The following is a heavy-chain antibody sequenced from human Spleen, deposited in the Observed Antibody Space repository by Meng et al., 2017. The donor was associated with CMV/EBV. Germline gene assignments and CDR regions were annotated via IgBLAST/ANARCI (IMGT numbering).Heavy chain of an antibody. CDR1: FTFSRFW. CDR2: IKQDGSVK. Sequence: FTFSRFWMSWVRQAPGKGLEWVASIKQDGSVKYYVDSVKGRFTISRDNAKNSLYLQMNSLRSEDTAVYFCATRDSGDYGSGSYYPYWGQGTLVTVSS. J-gene: IGHJ4*02. D-gene: IGHD3-10*01. CDR3: ATRDSGDYGSGSYYPY. V-gene: IGHV3-7*01.